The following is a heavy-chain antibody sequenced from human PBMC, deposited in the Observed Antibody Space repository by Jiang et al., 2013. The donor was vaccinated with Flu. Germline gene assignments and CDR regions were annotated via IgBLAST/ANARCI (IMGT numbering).Heavy chain of an antibody. Sequence: TLTLTCTFSGFSLSTSGVGVGWIRQPPGKALEWLALIYWDDDKRYSPSLKSRLTITKDTSKNQVVLTMTNMDPVDTATYYCARTKDSTSAFDIWGQGTMVTVSS. D-gene: IGHD2-15*01. CDR1: GFSLSTSGVG. CDR3: ARTKDSTSAFDI. J-gene: IGHJ3*02. V-gene: IGHV2-5*02. CDR2: IYWDDDK.